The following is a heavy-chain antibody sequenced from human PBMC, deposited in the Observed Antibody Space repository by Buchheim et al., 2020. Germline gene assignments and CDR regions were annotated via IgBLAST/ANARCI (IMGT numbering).Heavy chain of an antibody. CDR3: ARAVRDSSGYYHYYYYYGMDV. D-gene: IGHD3-22*01. CDR2: IIPILGIA. V-gene: IGHV1-69*04. Sequence: QVQLVQSGAEVKKPGSSVKVSCKASGGTFSSYAISWVRQAPGQGLEWMGRIIPILGIANYAQKFQGRVTITADKSTSTAHMELSSLRSEDTAVYYCARAVRDSSGYYHYYYYYGMDVWGQGTT. CDR1: GGTFSSYA. J-gene: IGHJ6*02.